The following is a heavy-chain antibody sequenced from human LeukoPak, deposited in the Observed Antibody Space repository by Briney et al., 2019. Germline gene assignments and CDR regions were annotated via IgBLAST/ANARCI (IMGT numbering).Heavy chain of an antibody. CDR2: INHSGST. Sequence: SETLSLTCAVYGGSFSGYYWSWIRQPPGKGLEWIGEINHSGSTNYNPSLKSRVTISVDTSKNQFSLKLSSVTAAVTAVYYCARGGEWELHLDYWGQGTLVTVSS. J-gene: IGHJ4*02. V-gene: IGHV4-34*01. D-gene: IGHD1-26*01. CDR1: GGSFSGYY. CDR3: ARGGEWELHLDY.